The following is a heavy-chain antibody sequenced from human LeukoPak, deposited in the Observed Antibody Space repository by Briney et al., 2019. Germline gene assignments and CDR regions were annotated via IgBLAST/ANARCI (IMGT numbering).Heavy chain of an antibody. CDR2: IRYDGSNK. V-gene: IGHV3-30*02. Sequence: PGGSLRLSCAASGFTFSSYGMHWVRQAPGKGLEWVAFIRYDGSNKYYADSVKGRFTISRDNSKNTLYLQMNSLRAEDTAVYYCAKDRYSGYDGRAFDIWGQGTMVTVSS. CDR3: AKDRYSGYDGRAFDI. D-gene: IGHD5-12*01. J-gene: IGHJ3*02. CDR1: GFTFSSYG.